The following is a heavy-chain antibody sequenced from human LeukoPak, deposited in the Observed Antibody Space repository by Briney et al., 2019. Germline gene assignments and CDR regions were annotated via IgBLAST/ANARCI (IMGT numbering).Heavy chain of an antibody. CDR3: ARGFYYGMDV. J-gene: IGHJ6*04. Sequence: GGSLRLSCAASGFTFSSYSLNWVRQAPGKGLEWVSFISSSSITIYYTDSVKGRFTISRDNAEKSLYLQMNSLRAEDTAVYYCARGFYYGMDVWGKGTTVTVSS. V-gene: IGHV3-48*04. CDR2: ISSSSITI. CDR1: GFTFSSYS.